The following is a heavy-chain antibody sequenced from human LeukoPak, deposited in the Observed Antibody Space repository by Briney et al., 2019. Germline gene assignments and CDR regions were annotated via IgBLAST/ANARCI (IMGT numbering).Heavy chain of an antibody. J-gene: IGHJ6*03. CDR3: ARVVYSGYDFRGAMDV. D-gene: IGHD5-12*01. Sequence: SESLSLTCTISGGSISSYYWSWIRQPPGKGLEWIGYIYYTGSTNHNPSLKSRVTISVYTSKNQFSLKLSSVTAADTAVYYCARVVYSGYDFRGAMDVWGKGTTVTVSS. V-gene: IGHV4-59*01. CDR1: GGSISSYY. CDR2: IYYTGST.